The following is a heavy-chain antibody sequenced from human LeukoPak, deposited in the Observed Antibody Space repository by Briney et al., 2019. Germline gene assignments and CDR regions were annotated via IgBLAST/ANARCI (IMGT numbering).Heavy chain of an antibody. CDR1: GFTFSSYS. CDR2: ISSSSSYI. Sequence: GGSLRLSCAASGFTFSSYSMNWVRQAPGKGLEWVSSISSSSSYIYYADSVKGRFTISRDNAKNSLYLQMNSLRAEDTAVYYCANRDIVMVITTGSAAQYWGQGTLVTVSS. CDR3: ANRDIVMVITTGSAAQY. V-gene: IGHV3-21*04. J-gene: IGHJ4*02. D-gene: IGHD3-22*01.